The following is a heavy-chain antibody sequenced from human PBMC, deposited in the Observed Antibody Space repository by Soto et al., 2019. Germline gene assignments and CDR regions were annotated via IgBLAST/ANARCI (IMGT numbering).Heavy chain of an antibody. V-gene: IGHV4-61*01. D-gene: IGHD3-22*01. CDR1: GDSVSSGSYY. Sequence: SETLSLTCTVSGDSVSSGSYYWSWIRQPPGMGLEWIGNIQSTGSSKYNPSLQSRVTISLDTSKNQFSLKLSSVITADTAVYYCARTNSRGEWAVEYWGQGTLVTVSS. CDR2: IQSTGSS. CDR3: ARTNSRGEWAVEY. J-gene: IGHJ4*02.